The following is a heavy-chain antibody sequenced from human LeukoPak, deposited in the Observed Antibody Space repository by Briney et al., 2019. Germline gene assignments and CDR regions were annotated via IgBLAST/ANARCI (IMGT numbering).Heavy chain of an antibody. CDR2: ISSSGSTI. J-gene: IGHJ6*02. CDR1: GFTFSSFE. Sequence: GGSMRLSCVASGFTFSSFEMNWVRQAQGKGLECVSYISSSGSTIYYADSVRGRFTISRDNAKNSLYLQMNSLRAEDTAVYYCARDYTNYGNYCNGMDVWGQGTTVTVSS. V-gene: IGHV3-48*03. D-gene: IGHD4-11*01. CDR3: ARDYTNYGNYCNGMDV.